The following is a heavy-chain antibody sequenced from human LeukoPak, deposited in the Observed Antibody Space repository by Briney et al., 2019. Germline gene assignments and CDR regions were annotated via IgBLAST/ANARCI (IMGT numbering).Heavy chain of an antibody. CDR1: GFRFRLHS. D-gene: IGHD3-22*01. CDR3: ARDYDYDSSGYSSD. CDR2: VSGGADNS. J-gene: IGHJ4*02. Sequence: GGSLRLSCESSGFRFRLHSMTWVRQAAGKGLEWVSSVSGGADNSYYADSVKGRFTVSRDYSKNTLYLQMNSLRAEDTAVSYCARDYDYDSSGYSSDWGQGTLVTVSS. V-gene: IGHV3-23*01.